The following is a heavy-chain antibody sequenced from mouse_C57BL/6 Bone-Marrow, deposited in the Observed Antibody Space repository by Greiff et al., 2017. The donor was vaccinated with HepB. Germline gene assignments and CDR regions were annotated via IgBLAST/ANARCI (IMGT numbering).Heavy chain of an antibody. V-gene: IGHV1-76*01. CDR2: IYPGSGNT. CDR3: ARRELLRYWYFDV. CDR1: GYTFTDYY. Sequence: QVQLQQSGAELVRPGASVKLSCKASGYTFTDYYINWVKQRPGQGLEWIARIYPGSGNTYYNEKFKGKATLTAEKSSSTAYMQLSSLTSEDSAVYFCARRELLRYWYFDVWGTGTTVTVSS. D-gene: IGHD1-1*01. J-gene: IGHJ1*03.